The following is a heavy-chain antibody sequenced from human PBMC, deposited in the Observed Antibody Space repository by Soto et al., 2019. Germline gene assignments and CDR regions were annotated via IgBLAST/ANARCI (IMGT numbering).Heavy chain of an antibody. CDR1: GLTFSSYW. Sequence: EVQLVESGGGLVQPGGSLRLSCAAPGLTFSSYWMHWVRQAPGKGLVWVSRINSDGSSTSYADSVKGRFTISRDNAKNTLYLQMNSLRAEDTAVYYCARVLMTADYYYGMDVWGQGTTVTVSS. D-gene: IGHD2-21*02. J-gene: IGHJ6*02. CDR2: INSDGSST. CDR3: ARVLMTADYYYGMDV. V-gene: IGHV3-74*01.